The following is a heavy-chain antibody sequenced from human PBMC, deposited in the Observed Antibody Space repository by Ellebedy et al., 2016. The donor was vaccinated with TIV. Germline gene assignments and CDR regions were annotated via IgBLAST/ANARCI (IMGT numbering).Heavy chain of an antibody. J-gene: IGHJ5*02. CDR2: ISGSGGST. CDR3: AKDRLGYCSSTSCYGWFDP. D-gene: IGHD2-2*01. V-gene: IGHV3-23*01. Sequence: GESLKISXAASGFTFSSYAMSWVRQAPGKGLEWVSAISGSGGSTYYADSVKGRFTISRDNSKNTLYLQMNSLRAEDTAVYYCAKDRLGYCSSTSCYGWFDPWGQGTLVTVSS. CDR1: GFTFSSYA.